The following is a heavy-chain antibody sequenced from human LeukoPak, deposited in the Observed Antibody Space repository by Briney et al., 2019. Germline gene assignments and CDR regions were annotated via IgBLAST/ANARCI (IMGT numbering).Heavy chain of an antibody. D-gene: IGHD3-22*01. CDR1: GGTFISYA. V-gene: IGHV1-69*13. Sequence: ASVKVSCKASGGTFISYAISWVRQAPGQGLEWMGGIIPIFGTANYAQKFQGRVTITADESTSTAYMELSSLRSEDTAVYYCARTPTGHYGSSGYFPYYFDYWGQGTLVTASS. CDR3: ARTPTGHYGSSGYFPYYFDY. J-gene: IGHJ4*02. CDR2: IIPIFGTA.